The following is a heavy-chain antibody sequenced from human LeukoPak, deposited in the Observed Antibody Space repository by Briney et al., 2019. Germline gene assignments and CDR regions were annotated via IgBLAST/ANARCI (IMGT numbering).Heavy chain of an antibody. D-gene: IGHD3-9*01. J-gene: IGHJ4*02. V-gene: IGHV3-30*03. CDR3: ARERSDWSFDY. CDR2: ISYDGNNK. CDR1: GFTFSSYG. Sequence: GGSLRLSCAASGFTFSSYGMHWVHQAPGKGLEWVAIISYDGNNKYYVDSVKGRFTISRDNSKNTLYLQMNSLRTEDTAVYYCARERSDWSFDYWGQGTLVTVSS.